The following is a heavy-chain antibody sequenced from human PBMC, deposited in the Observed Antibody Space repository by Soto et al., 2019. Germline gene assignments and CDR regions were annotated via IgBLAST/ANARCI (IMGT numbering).Heavy chain of an antibody. J-gene: IGHJ4*02. V-gene: IGHV3-30*18. CDR2: ISYDGSNK. D-gene: IGHD5-12*01. CDR1: GFTFSSYG. Sequence: QVQLVESGGGVVQPGRSLRLSCAASGFTFSSYGMHWVRQAPGKGLEWVAVISYDGSNKYYADSVKGRFTISRDNSKNTPYLQMNSLRAEDTAVYYCAKDLESYVEMATMGFDYWGQGTLVTVSS. CDR3: AKDLESYVEMATMGFDY.